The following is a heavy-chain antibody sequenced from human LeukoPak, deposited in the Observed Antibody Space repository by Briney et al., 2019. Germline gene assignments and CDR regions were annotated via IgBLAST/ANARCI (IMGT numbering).Heavy chain of an antibody. Sequence: GGSLRLSCAASGFTSSSYWMSWVRQAPGKGLEGVANIKQDWSEKYYVDSVKGRFTISRDNAKNSLYLQVNSLRAEDTAVYYCARDRGSSGWYEFDFWGQGTLVTVSS. J-gene: IGHJ4*02. CDR2: IKQDWSEK. CDR1: GFTSSSYW. D-gene: IGHD6-19*01. CDR3: ARDRGSSGWYEFDF. V-gene: IGHV3-7*01.